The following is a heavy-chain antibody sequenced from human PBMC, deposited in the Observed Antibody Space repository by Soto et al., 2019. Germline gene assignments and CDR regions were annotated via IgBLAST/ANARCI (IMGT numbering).Heavy chain of an antibody. CDR2: FNPSGGST. Sequence: QVQLVQSGAEVKKPGASVKVSCKASGYTLTDYYIHWVRQAPGQGLEWMGIFNPSGGSTRLAQKFQGRVSMTSNTPTSTVSMELSSLTSDDTAVYYCARDRNAYYDSPSCYLPGGLVVWGQGTTVTVSS. D-gene: IGHD3-22*01. J-gene: IGHJ6*02. CDR3: ARDRNAYYDSPSCYLPGGLVV. V-gene: IGHV1-46*01. CDR1: GYTLTDYY.